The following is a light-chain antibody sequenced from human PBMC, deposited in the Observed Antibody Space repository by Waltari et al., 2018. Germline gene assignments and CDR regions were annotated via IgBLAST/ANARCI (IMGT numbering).Light chain of an antibody. CDR2: PDT. J-gene: IGLJ3*02. Sequence: SFELTQPPSVSMSPGQTASITCSGDILGNQYASWYQHKPGQSPLLVIYPDTKRPSGIPERFSGSKSGNAATLTISGTQAMDEADYYCQALGTGAWVFGGGTKLTVL. CDR3: QALGTGAWV. CDR1: ILGNQY. V-gene: IGLV3-1*01.